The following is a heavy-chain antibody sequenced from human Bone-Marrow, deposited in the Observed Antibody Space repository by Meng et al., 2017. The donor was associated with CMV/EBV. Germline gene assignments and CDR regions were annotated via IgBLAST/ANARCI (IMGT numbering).Heavy chain of an antibody. J-gene: IGHJ4*02. CDR2: IIPILGIA. CDR3: ASSRGGGYYGSGYSG. CDR1: GYTFTGYC. Sequence: SVKVSCKASGYTFTGYCMHWERQAPGQGLEWMGGIIPILGIANYAQKFQGRVTITADKSTSTAYMELSSLRSEDTAVYYCASSRGGGYYGSGYSGWGQGTLVTVSS. D-gene: IGHD3-10*01. V-gene: IGHV1-69*10.